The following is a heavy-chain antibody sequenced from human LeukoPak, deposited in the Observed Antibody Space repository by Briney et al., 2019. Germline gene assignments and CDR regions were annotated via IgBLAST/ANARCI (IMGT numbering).Heavy chain of an antibody. CDR1: GVTFDDYA. CDR2: FSWNSGSI. CDR3: AKSLDLMPDTVTFDY. Sequence: SLRLSCAPSGVTFDDYAMQGGRPAPGEGLGRGSGFSWNSGSIGYADSVKGRFTISRDNAKNSLYLQMNSLRAEDTALYYCAKSLDLMPDTVTFDYWGQGTLVTVSS. J-gene: IGHJ4*02. V-gene: IGHV3-9*01. D-gene: IGHD4-17*01.